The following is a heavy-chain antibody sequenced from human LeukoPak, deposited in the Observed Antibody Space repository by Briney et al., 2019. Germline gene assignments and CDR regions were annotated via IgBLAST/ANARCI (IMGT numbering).Heavy chain of an antibody. CDR3: AREGYYDRSGYYYAIDY. J-gene: IGHJ4*02. V-gene: IGHV3-48*03. CDR2: ISSSSSGI. Sequence: GGPLRLSCAASGFTFSSYEMNWVRQAPGKGLEWVSYISSSSSGIYYADSVKGRFTISRDNAKNSLYLQMNSLRAEDTAVYYCAREGYYDRSGYYYAIDYWGQGTLVTVSS. CDR1: GFTFSSYE. D-gene: IGHD3-22*01.